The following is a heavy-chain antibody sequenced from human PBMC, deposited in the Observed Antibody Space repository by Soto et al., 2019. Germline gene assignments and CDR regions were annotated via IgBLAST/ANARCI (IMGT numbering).Heavy chain of an antibody. V-gene: IGHV3-23*01. D-gene: IGHD6-13*01. J-gene: IGHJ4*02. Sequence: GGSLRLSCAASGFTFSSYAMSWVRQAPGKGLEWVSAISGSGGSTYYADSVKGRFTISRDNSKNTLYLQMNSLRAEDTAVYYCAKTPRIAAAGTQLFDYWGQGTLVTVSS. CDR2: ISGSGGST. CDR1: GFTFSSYA. CDR3: AKTPRIAAAGTQLFDY.